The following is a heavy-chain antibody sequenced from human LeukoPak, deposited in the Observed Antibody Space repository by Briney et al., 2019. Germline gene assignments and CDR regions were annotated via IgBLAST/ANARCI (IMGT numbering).Heavy chain of an antibody. CDR1: GYIFTNNY. CDR3: ARGYSSMFIDN. CDR2: INPSTGGT. Sequence: ASMKVCCKASGYIFTNNYIHWVRPAPGQGLEWLGWINPSTGGTKYAQQFQGWVTLTRDTSTSTAYLDLSRLKSNDTAVYYCARGYSSMFIDNWGQGTLVSVSS. D-gene: IGHD2-2*01. V-gene: IGHV1-2*04. J-gene: IGHJ4*02.